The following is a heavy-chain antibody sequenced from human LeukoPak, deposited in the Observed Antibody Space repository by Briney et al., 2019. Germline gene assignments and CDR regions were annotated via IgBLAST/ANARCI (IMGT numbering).Heavy chain of an antibody. CDR3: ARASYSIFGVVRSRVAKIDY. CDR1: GYTFTSYG. Sequence: ASVKVSCKASGYTFTSYGISWVRQAPGQGLEWMGWISAYNGNTNYAQKLQGRVTMTTDTSTSTAYMELRSLRSDDTAVYYCARASYSIFGVVRSRVAKIDYWGQGTLVTVSS. V-gene: IGHV1-18*01. D-gene: IGHD3-3*01. J-gene: IGHJ4*02. CDR2: ISAYNGNT.